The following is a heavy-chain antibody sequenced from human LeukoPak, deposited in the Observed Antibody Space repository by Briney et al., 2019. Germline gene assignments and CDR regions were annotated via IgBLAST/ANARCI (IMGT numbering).Heavy chain of an antibody. Sequence: SETLSLTCTVSGGSISSYYWSWIRQPPGKGLEWIGYISYSGSPNYNPSLKSRVTISVETSKNQFSLKLTSVTAADTAVYYCARASHDYGDYSHFDYWGQGTLVTVSS. V-gene: IGHV4-59*01. CDR3: ARASHDYGDYSHFDY. CDR2: ISYSGSP. CDR1: GGSISSYY. J-gene: IGHJ4*02. D-gene: IGHD4-17*01.